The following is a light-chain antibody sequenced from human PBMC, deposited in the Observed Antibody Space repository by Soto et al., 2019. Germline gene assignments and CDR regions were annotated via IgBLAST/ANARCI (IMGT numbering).Light chain of an antibody. CDR3: QQYSDRPLT. V-gene: IGKV3-15*01. CDR1: QSVSSN. Sequence: EIVMTQSPATLSVSPGERATLSCRASQSVSSNLAWYQQKPGQAPRLLIYGASTRATDIPARFSGSGSGTEFTLTISSLQSEDFAVYYCQQYSDRPLTFGGGTKVEIK. J-gene: IGKJ4*01. CDR2: GAS.